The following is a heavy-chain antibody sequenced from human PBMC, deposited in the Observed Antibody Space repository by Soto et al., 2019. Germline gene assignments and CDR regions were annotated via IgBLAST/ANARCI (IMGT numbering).Heavy chain of an antibody. V-gene: IGHV1-69*06. CDR1: GGTFSSYT. Sequence: GASVKVSCKASGGTFSSYTVSWVRQAPGQGLEWMGGIIPIFDTTSYAQNFQGRVTITADTSTSTVYMELNRLRSSDTAVYYCAPIPGIVVVPASIRDSWGPGTLVTVSS. D-gene: IGHD2-2*01. CDR2: IIPIFDTT. J-gene: IGHJ4*02. CDR3: APIPGIVVVPASIRDS.